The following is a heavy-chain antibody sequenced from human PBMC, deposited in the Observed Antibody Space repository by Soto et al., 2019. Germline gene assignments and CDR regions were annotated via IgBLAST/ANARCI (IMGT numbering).Heavy chain of an antibody. CDR2: INPSGGST. J-gene: IGHJ2*01. CDR1: GYTFTSYY. D-gene: IGHD2-2*01. Sequence: ASVKVSCKASGYTFTSYYMHWVRQAPGQGLEWMGIINPSGGSTSYAQKFQGRVTMTRDTSTSTVYMELSSLRSEDTAVYYCASLGFDQLVWRGGRDWYFDLWGRGTLVTVSS. CDR3: ASLGFDQLVWRGGRDWYFDL. V-gene: IGHV1-46*03.